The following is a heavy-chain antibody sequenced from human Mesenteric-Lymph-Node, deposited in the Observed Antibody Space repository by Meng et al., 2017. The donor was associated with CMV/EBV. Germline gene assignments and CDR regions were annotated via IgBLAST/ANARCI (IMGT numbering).Heavy chain of an antibody. CDR1: GASISSGGYS. D-gene: IGHD1-26*01. Sequence: SGASISSGGYSWSWIRQHPGKGLEWIGYIYYRGSTSYNPSLKSRVSISVDTSENQVSLKLSSVTAADTAVYYCARGHPVYSGSYFSHWGQGTLVTVSS. J-gene: IGHJ4*02. CDR2: IYYRGST. CDR3: ARGHPVYSGSYFSH. V-gene: IGHV4-31*02.